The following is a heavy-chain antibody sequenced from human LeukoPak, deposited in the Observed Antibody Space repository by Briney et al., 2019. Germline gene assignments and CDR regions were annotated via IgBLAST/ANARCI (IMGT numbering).Heavy chain of an antibody. CDR1: GFTFSSYS. D-gene: IGHD2-15*01. Sequence: GGSLRLSCAASGFTFSSYSMNWVRQAPGKGLEWVSSISSSSSYIYYADSVKGRFTISRDNAKNSLYLQMNSLRAEDTAVYYCARDCSGGSCYNQHWCQGTLVTVSS. CDR3: ARDCSGGSCYNQH. V-gene: IGHV3-21*01. J-gene: IGHJ1*01. CDR2: ISSSSSYI.